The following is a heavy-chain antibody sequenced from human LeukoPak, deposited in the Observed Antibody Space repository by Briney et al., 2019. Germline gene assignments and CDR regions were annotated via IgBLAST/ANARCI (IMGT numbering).Heavy chain of an antibody. CDR2: INPNSGGT. CDR3: AIGIVGATNYFDY. J-gene: IGHJ4*02. Sequence: ASVKVSCKASGYTFTSYDINWVRQAPGQGLEWMGWINPNSGGTNYAQKFQGRVTMTRDTSISTAYMELSRLRSDDTAVYYCAIGIVGATNYFDYWGQGTLVTVSS. CDR1: GYTFTSYD. V-gene: IGHV1-2*02. D-gene: IGHD1-26*01.